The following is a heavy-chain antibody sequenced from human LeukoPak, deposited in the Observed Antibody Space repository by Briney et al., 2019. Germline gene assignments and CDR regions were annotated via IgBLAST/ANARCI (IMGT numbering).Heavy chain of an antibody. CDR2: ISASGGST. Sequence: GGSLRLSCAASGFTFSSHWMSWVRQAPGKGLEWVSAISASGGSTYYADSVKGRFTISRDNSKNTLYLQMNSLRAEDTAVYYCAKDLESYDSSGYYFDYWGQGTLVTVSS. J-gene: IGHJ4*02. D-gene: IGHD3-22*01. CDR1: GFTFSSHW. V-gene: IGHV3-23*01. CDR3: AKDLESYDSSGYYFDY.